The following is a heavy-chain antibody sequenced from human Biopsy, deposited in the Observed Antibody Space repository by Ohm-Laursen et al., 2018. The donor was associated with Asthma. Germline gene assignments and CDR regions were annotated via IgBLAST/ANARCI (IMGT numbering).Heavy chain of an antibody. V-gene: IGHV2-70*04. CDR2: IDWDDDK. D-gene: IGHD6-13*01. Sequence: TQTLTLTCTLSGLSLSKTGMRVSWIRQPPGKALEWLARIDWDDDKFYSASLKTRLTISKDASKNQVVLTMTTMDPVDTAAYYCAREQQLGNFDYWGQGTLVTVSS. CDR3: AREQQLGNFDY. J-gene: IGHJ4*02. CDR1: GLSLSKTGMR.